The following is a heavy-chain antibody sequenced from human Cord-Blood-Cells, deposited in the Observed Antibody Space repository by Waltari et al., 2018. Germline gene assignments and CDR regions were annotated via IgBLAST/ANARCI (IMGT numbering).Heavy chain of an antibody. CDR2: IYHSGST. D-gene: IGHD3-22*01. CDR1: GYSISGGYY. V-gene: IGHV4-38-2*01. Sequence: QVQLQESGPGLVKPSETLSLTCAVSGYSISGGYYWGWIRQPPGKGLEWIGSIYHSGSTYSNPSLKSRVTISVDTSKNQFSLKLSSVTAADTAVYYCARLGSGYYFWFDPWGQGTLVTVSS. J-gene: IGHJ5*02. CDR3: ARLGSGYYFWFDP.